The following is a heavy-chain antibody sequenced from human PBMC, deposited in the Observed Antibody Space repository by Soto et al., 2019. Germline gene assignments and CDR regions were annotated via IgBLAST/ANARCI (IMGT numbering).Heavy chain of an antibody. CDR1: GYTFSTYG. CDR3: ARDWYPRFDP. D-gene: IGHD6-13*01. CDR2: INPSSGAT. J-gene: IGHJ5*02. Sequence: QIQLVQSGPEVKKPGASVKVSCKASGYTFSTYGITWVRQAPGQGLEWMGGINPSSGATNYAKNFQGRVTVTTDTSVTRAYLELRNLRSHDTAAYYCARDWYPRFDPWGQGTLVTVSS. V-gene: IGHV1-18*01.